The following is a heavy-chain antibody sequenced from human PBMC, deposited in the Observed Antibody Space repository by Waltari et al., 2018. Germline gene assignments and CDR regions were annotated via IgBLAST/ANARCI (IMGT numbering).Heavy chain of an antibody. V-gene: IGHV4-59*01. CDR3: ARARLGSSSFGMDV. CDR2: IYYSGST. Sequence: QPPGKGLEWIGYIYYSGSTNYNPSLQSRVTISVDTSKNQFSLKLSSVTAADTAVYYCARARLGSSSFGMDVWGQGTTVTVSS. D-gene: IGHD6-6*01. J-gene: IGHJ6*02.